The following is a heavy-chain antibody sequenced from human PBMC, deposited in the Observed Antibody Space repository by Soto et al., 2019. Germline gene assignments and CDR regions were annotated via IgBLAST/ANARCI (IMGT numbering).Heavy chain of an antibody. Sequence: QVQLEQSGAEVKKPGASVKVSCKASGYTFTNYAIHWVRQAPGQRLEWMGWINAGNGNTKYPPKFQDRVTITRDTSAGIADMGLGSLRSEETAVYYWARDGAVAGNINFDYWGQGTLVTVSS. CDR1: GYTFTNYA. CDR2: INAGNGNT. CDR3: ARDGAVAGNINFDY. D-gene: IGHD6-19*01. V-gene: IGHV1-3*01. J-gene: IGHJ4*02.